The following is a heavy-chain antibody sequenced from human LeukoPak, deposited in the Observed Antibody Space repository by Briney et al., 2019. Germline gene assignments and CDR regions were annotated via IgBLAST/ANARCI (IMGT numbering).Heavy chain of an antibody. D-gene: IGHD3-3*01. V-gene: IGHV3-30*01. CDR3: ARDEFRFLEWLDVFDV. J-gene: IGHJ3*01. Sequence: DSVKGRFTISRDNSKNTLVLQMNSLRVEDTAVYYCARDEFRFLEWLDVFDVWGQGTTVTVSS.